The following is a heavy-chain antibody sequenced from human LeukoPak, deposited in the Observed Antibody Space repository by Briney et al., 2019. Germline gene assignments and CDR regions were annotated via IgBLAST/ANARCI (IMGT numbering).Heavy chain of an antibody. J-gene: IGHJ4*02. Sequence: SQTLSLTCTVSGGSISSGSYYWAWIRQPPGKGLEWIATIYYTGSTYYNPSLKSRVTISVDTSKNQFSLKLSSVTAADTAVYYCARDGYNWGLLDSWGQGTLVTVSS. V-gene: IGHV4-39*07. CDR3: ARDGYNWGLLDS. D-gene: IGHD5-24*01. CDR2: IYYTGST. CDR1: GGSISSGSYY.